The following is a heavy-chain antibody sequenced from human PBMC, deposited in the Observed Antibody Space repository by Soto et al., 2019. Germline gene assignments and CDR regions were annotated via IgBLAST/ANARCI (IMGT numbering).Heavy chain of an antibody. CDR3: ANSPPAFHSLDS. V-gene: IGHV4-59*01. D-gene: IGHD2-21*02. J-gene: IGHJ4*02. Sequence: SETLSLTCTVSGGSISSYYWSWIRQPPGKELEWIGYIFYSGSTNYNPSLKSRVTISVDTSKNQFSLKLSSVTAADTAVYYCANSPPAFHSLDSWGQGALVTVSS. CDR2: IFYSGST. CDR1: GGSISSYY.